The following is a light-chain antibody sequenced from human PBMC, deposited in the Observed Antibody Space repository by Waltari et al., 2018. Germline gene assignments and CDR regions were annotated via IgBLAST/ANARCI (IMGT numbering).Light chain of an antibody. CDR2: DAS. CDR1: QGIGSS. Sequence: AFQLTQSPSSLSAFLGDRVTIACRASQGIGSSLVWYQQKPGKPPKLLIYDASTLESGVPSRFSGSGSGADFTLTISSLQPEDFATYYCQRYDAYPIIFGQGTRLDSK. V-gene: IGKV1-13*02. J-gene: IGKJ5*01. CDR3: QRYDAYPII.